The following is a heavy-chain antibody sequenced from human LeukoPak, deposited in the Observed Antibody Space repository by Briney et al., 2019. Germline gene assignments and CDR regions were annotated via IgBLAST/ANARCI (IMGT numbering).Heavy chain of an antibody. Sequence: GGSLRLSCAASGFIFSSYAMHWVRQAPGKGLEYVSAISSNGGSTYYANSVKGRFTVSRDNSKNTLYLQMGSLRAEDMGVYYCARDLVGANDQWGQGTLVTVSS. CDR3: ARDLVGANDQ. CDR2: ISSNGGST. D-gene: IGHD1-26*01. CDR1: GFIFSSYA. J-gene: IGHJ4*02. V-gene: IGHV3-64*01.